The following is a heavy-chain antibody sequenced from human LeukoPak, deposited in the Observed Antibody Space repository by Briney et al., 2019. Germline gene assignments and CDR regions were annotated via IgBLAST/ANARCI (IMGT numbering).Heavy chain of an antibody. CDR1: GGSFSGYY. D-gene: IGHD6-13*01. CDR2: IYTSGST. CDR3: AREGIAAAGAFDY. Sequence: PSETLSLTCAVYGGSFSGYYWSWIRQPAGKGLEWIGRIYTSGSTNYNPSLKSRVTMSVDTSKNQFSLKLSSVTAADTAVYYCAREGIAAAGAFDYWGQGTLVTVSS. J-gene: IGHJ4*02. V-gene: IGHV4-4*07.